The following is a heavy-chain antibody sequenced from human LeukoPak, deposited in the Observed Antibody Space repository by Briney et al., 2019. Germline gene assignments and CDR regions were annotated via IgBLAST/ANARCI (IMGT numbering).Heavy chain of an antibody. V-gene: IGHV3-7*01. D-gene: IGHD6-19*01. Sequence: GGSLRLSCAASGFTFSTYWMSWVRQAPGKGLEWVANINQEGNEKYYVDSVKGRFTISRDNAKNSLYLQMNSLRAEGTAVYYCARDYPVAGRSAYDIWGQGTMVTVSS. CDR2: INQEGNEK. CDR1: GFTFSTYW. J-gene: IGHJ3*02. CDR3: ARDYPVAGRSAYDI.